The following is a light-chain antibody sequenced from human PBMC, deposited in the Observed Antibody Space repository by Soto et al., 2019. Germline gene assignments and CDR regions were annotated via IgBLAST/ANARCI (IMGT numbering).Light chain of an antibody. J-gene: IGLJ3*02. V-gene: IGLV2-14*01. CDR2: DVN. Sequence: QSALTQPASVSGSPGQSITISCTGTSSDVGGYNYVSWYQQHPGKAPKLMIYDVNNRPSGVSHRFSGSKSGNTASLSISGLQAEAEADYYCSSYTSSDTGVFGGGTKLTVL. CDR3: SSYTSSDTGV. CDR1: SSDVGGYNY.